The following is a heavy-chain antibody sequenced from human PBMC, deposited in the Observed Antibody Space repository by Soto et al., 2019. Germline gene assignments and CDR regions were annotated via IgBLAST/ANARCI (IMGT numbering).Heavy chain of an antibody. J-gene: IGHJ5*02. CDR2: THYSGSV. Sequence: QVQLQESGPGLVKPSQTLSLTCTVSGASISSGDDYWSWIRQPPGKGLEWIGYTHYSGSVRYNPSLKSRVTISADASRSHVALILKSVTAADTAVYYCGRHGNYDIGWFDPWGQGILVTVSS. CDR1: GASISSGDDY. D-gene: IGHD3-9*01. V-gene: IGHV4-30-4*01. CDR3: GRHGNYDIGWFDP.